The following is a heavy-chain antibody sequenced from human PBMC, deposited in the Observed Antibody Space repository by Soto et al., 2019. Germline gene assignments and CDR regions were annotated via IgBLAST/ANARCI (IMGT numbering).Heavy chain of an antibody. V-gene: IGHV4-34*01. J-gene: IGHJ4*02. CDR1: GGSFSGYY. D-gene: IGHD3-9*01. CDR2: INHSGST. CDR3: ARSTVDYDILTGYPPTFDY. Sequence: SETLSLTCAVYGGSFSGYYWSWIRQPPGKGLEWIGEINHSGSTNYNPSLKSRVTISVDTSKNQFSLKLSSVTAADTAVYYCARSTVDYDILTGYPPTFDYWGQGTLVTVSS.